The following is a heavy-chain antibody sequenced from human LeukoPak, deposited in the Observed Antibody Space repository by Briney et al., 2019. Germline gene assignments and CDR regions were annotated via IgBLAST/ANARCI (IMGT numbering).Heavy chain of an antibody. V-gene: IGHV3-74*01. J-gene: IGHJ5*02. CDR2: ISSDGSRV. D-gene: IGHD3-22*01. CDR1: GFTVSSHG. Sequence: GGSLRLSCAASGFTVSSHGMNWVRQAPGKGLVWVSSISSDGSRVTYADSVKGRFTISRDNAKNTLNLQMNSLRAEDTAVYYCARDLGQYYDTSDNWFDPWGQGTLVTVSS. CDR3: ARDLGQYYDTSDNWFDP.